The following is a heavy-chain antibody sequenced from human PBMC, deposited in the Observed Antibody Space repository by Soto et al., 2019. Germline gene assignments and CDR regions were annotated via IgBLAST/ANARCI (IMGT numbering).Heavy chain of an antibody. CDR1: GGSISSYY. CDR2: IYYSGST. CDR3: ARGGAVTLFREGLMDV. J-gene: IGHJ6*04. Sequence: SETLSLTCTVSGGSISSYYWSWIRQPPGKGLEWIGYIYYSGSTNYNPSLKSRVTISVDTSKNQFSLKLSSVTAADTAVYYCARGGAVTLFREGLMDVWGKGTTVTVSA. D-gene: IGHD2-15*01. V-gene: IGHV4-59*01.